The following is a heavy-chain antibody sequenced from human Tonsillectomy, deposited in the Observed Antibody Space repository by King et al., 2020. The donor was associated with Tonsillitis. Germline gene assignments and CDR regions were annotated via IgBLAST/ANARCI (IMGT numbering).Heavy chain of an antibody. J-gene: IGHJ6*02. Sequence: VQLVESGGGLVQPGGSLRLSCAASGFTVSTNYMSWVRQAPGKGLEWVSITYGGGGTYYADSVKGRFTISRDNSKNTLYLQMNSLRADDTAVYYCARDEMIRGAAYYYYGMDVGGRGTTVTVSS. CDR2: TYGGGGT. V-gene: IGHV3-53*01. D-gene: IGHD3-10*01. CDR1: GFTVSTNY. CDR3: ARDEMIRGAAYYYYGMDV.